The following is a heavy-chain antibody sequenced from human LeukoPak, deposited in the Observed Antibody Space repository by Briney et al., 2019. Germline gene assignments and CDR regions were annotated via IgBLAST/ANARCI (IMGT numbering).Heavy chain of an antibody. CDR3: AKGTGDTAYYFDF. V-gene: IGHV3-23*01. Sequence: GGSLRLSCAASGFTVSTNYMSWVRQAPGKGLEWVSGIRVSGSTYYPDSVTGRFTISRDNSENTLYLQMSGLRAEDTAIYYCAKGTGDTAYYFDFWGQGVLVTVSS. CDR2: IRVSGST. J-gene: IGHJ4*02. CDR1: GFTVSTNY. D-gene: IGHD7-27*01.